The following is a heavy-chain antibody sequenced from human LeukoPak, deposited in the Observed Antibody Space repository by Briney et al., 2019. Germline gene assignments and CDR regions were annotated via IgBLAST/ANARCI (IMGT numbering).Heavy chain of an antibody. V-gene: IGHV3-30*02. J-gene: IGHJ4*02. D-gene: IGHD3-22*01. CDR3: AKDTGAPTYYYDSSGYCFEY. CDR1: GFTFSSYG. Sequence: PGGSLRLSCAASGFTFSSYGMHWVRQAPGKGLEWVAFIRYDGSNKYYADSVKGRFTISRDNSKNTLYLQMNSLRAEDTAVYYCAKDTGAPTYYYDSSGYCFEYWGQGTLVTVSS. CDR2: IRYDGSNK.